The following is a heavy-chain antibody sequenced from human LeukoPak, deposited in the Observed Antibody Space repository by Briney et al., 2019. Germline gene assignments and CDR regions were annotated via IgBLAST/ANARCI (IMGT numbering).Heavy chain of an antibody. CDR1: GFTFSDYY. CDR3: ARYNSAYSSPP. J-gene: IGHJ5*02. CDR2: LSSGGNTI. Sequence: GGSLRLSCAASGFTFSDYYMNWIRQAPGKGLQWVSDLSSGGNTIYYANSVKGRFTISRDNAKNSLYLQMNSLRAEDTAVYFCARYNSAYSSPPWGQGTLVTVSS. D-gene: IGHD3-22*01. V-gene: IGHV3-11*01.